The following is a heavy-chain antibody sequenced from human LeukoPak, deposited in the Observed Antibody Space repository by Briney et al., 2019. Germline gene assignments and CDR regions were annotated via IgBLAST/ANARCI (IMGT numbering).Heavy chain of an antibody. CDR1: GDPITSNSNYK. J-gene: IGHJ4*02. CDR3: AREYSSFDY. Sequence: SETLSLTCTVSGDPITSNSNYKWTWLRQPPGKGLEWIGYIYYSGTTNYNPSLKSRVSISVDTSRNQFSLKLSSVTAADTAVYYCAREYSSFDYWGQGTLVTVST. D-gene: IGHD6-13*01. CDR2: IYYSGTT. V-gene: IGHV4-61*01.